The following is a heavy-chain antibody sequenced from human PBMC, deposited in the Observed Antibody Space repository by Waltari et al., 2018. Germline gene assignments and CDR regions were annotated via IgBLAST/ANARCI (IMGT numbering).Heavy chain of an antibody. CDR3: AKDHYYGSASYYTSGGYMGV. D-gene: IGHD3-10*01. Sequence: EVQLVESGGGLVQPGRSLRLSCEGSGFTFNGYSMHWVRQAPGKGLEWVSSISWNSGSIGYADSVRGRFTISRDNAKISLYLQMNGLRPEDTALYYCAKDHYYGSASYYTSGGYMGVWGKGTTVTVSS. CDR1: GFTFNGYS. CDR2: ISWNSGSI. V-gene: IGHV3-9*01. J-gene: IGHJ6*03.